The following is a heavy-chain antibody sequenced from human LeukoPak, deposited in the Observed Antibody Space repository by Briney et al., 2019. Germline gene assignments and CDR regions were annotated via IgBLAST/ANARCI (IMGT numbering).Heavy chain of an antibody. CDR2: IYYSGST. CDR3: ARVGSAMGHFDY. V-gene: IGHV4-31*03. J-gene: IGHJ4*02. D-gene: IGHD5-18*01. Sequence: SETLSLTCTVSGGSISSGGYYWSWIRQHPGKGLEGIGYIYYSGSTYYNPSLKSRVTISVDTSKNQFSLKLSSVTAADTAVYYCARVGSAMGHFDYWGQGTLVTVSS. CDR1: GGSISSGGYY.